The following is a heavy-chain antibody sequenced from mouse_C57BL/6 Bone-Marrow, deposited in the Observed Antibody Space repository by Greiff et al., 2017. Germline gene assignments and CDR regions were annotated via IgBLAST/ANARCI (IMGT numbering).Heavy chain of an antibody. CDR1: GYAFSSSW. CDR2: IYPGDGDT. J-gene: IGHJ3*01. V-gene: IGHV1-82*01. Sequence: QVQLQQSGPELVKPGASVKISCKASGYAFSSSWMNWVKQRPGKGLEWIGRIYPGDGDTNYNGKFKGKATLTADKSSSTAYMQRSSLTSEDAAVXFCARQNWYHFAYWGQGTMLTVSA. D-gene: IGHD4-1*01. CDR3: ARQNWYHFAY.